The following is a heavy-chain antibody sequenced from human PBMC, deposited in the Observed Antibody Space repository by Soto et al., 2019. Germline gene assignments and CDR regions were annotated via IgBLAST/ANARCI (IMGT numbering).Heavy chain of an antibody. CDR1: GGCISSYY. J-gene: IGHJ6*03. CDR2: ISYSGST. CDR3: ARRARGSSSFYYYYYMDV. V-gene: IGHV4-59*08. D-gene: IGHD6-6*01. Sequence: PSETLSLTCTVSGGCISSYYWSWIRQSPGKGLEWIGYISYSGSTDYNASLKSRVTMSVDTSKNEFSLTFSSVTAADTAVYYCARRARGSSSFYYYYYMDVWGKGTTVTVSS.